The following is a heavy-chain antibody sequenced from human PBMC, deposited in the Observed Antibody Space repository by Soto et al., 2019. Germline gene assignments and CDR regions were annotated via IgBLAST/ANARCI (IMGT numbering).Heavy chain of an antibody. V-gene: IGHV4-59*08. CDR3: ARHGEWGSNGHNFAFDI. CDR2: IFYTGST. CDR1: SGSISSYY. J-gene: IGHJ3*02. D-gene: IGHD6-19*01. Sequence: SETLSLTCTVSSGSISSYYWSWIRQPPGKGLEWIGYIFYTGSTNYNPSLKSRVTISVDTSKNQFSLKLSSVTAADTAVYFCARHGEWGSNGHNFAFDIWGQGTMVTVSS.